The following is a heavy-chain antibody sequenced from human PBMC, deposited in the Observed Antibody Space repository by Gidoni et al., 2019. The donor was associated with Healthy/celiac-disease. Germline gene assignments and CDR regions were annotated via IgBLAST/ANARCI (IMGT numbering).Heavy chain of an antibody. J-gene: IGHJ5*02. D-gene: IGHD3-10*01. CDR2: IIPIFGTA. Sequence: QVQLVQSGAEVKKPGSSVKVSCKASGGTFSSYAISWVRQAPGQGFEWMGGIIPIFGTANYSQKFQGRVTITADESTSTAYMELSSLRSEDTAVYYCARERGFGELWLWFDPWGQGTLVTVSS. CDR3: ARERGFGELWLWFDP. V-gene: IGHV1-69*01. CDR1: GGTFSSYA.